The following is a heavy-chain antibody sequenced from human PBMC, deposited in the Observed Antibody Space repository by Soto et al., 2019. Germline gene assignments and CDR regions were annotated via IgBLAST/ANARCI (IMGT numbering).Heavy chain of an antibody. CDR2: IYYSGST. V-gene: IGHV4-31*03. CDR3: ARDSAIAARAFDI. Sequence: SLTCTVSGGSISSGGYHWNWIRQHPGKGLEWIGSIYYSGSTYYNPSLKSRVTISVDTSKNQFSLKLSSVTAADTAVYYCARDSAIAARAFDIWGQGTMVTVSS. CDR1: GGSISSGGYH. J-gene: IGHJ3*02. D-gene: IGHD6-6*01.